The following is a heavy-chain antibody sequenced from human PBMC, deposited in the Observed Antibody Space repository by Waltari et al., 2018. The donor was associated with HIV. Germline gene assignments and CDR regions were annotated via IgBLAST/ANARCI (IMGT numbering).Heavy chain of an antibody. CDR2: SNSNAGKP. CDR3: VRDGGRCRAFDD. D-gene: IGHD3-10*01. CDR1: GYTFTTNS. J-gene: IGHJ4*02. V-gene: IGHV7-4-1*02. Sequence: QVQLVQSGSELKKPGTSVKLSCKSSGYTFTTNSLNWVRQAPGHGLEWMGWSNSNAGKPRYDQGFRGRFVFSWDTSVRTAYLEMSSVKAEDTAVYDCVRDGGRCRAFDDWGQGTLVTVSS.